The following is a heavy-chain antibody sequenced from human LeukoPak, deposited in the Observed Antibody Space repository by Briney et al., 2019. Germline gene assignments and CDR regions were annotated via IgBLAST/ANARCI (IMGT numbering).Heavy chain of an antibody. CDR3: ARHGGSYSFDY. CDR2: MYNSGST. V-gene: IGHV4-59*08. D-gene: IGHD1-26*01. CDR1: GGSISSYY. Sequence: PSATLSLTCAVSGGSISSYYWSWIRQPPGKGLEWIGFMYNSGSTNYNPSLKSRVTISVDTSKNQFSLKLNSVTAADTAVYYCARHGGSYSFDYWGQGTLVTVSS. J-gene: IGHJ4*02.